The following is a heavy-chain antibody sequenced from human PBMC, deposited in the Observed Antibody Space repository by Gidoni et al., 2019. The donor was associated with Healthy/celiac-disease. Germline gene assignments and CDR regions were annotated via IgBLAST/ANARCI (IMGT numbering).Heavy chain of an antibody. J-gene: IGHJ4*01. CDR3: ARGGAYYYDSSGYQGIDY. D-gene: IGHD3-22*01. CDR1: GSTSRDHY. CDR2: ISSSGSTI. Sequence: QVQLVESGGGLVKPGGSLRLSCAASGSTSRDHYMSWIRQATGKGLEWVSYISSSGSTIYYADSVKGRFTISRDNAKNSLYLQMNSLRAEDTAVYYCARGGAYYYDSSGYQGIDYWGQEPWSPSPQ. V-gene: IGHV3-11*01.